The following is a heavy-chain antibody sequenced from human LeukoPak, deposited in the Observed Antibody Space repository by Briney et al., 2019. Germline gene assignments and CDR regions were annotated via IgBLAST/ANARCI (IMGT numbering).Heavy chain of an antibody. CDR1: GGTFSSYN. CDR3: ARGNDGSGSPSYYFYYMDV. J-gene: IGHJ6*03. V-gene: IGHV1-69*13. D-gene: IGHD3-10*01. CDR2: IITIFGTA. Sequence: PRASVKVSCKASGGTFSSYNISWVRQAPGQGLEWMGGIITIFGTANSAQKFQGRVTITADESTSTAYMELSSLRSEDTAVYYCARGNDGSGSPSYYFYYMDVWGKGTTVTISS.